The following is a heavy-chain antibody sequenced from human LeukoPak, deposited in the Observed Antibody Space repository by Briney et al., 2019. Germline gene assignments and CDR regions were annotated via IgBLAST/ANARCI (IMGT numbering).Heavy chain of an antibody. V-gene: IGHV4-61*02. CDR2: IYTSGST. Sequence: SETLSLTCTVSGGSISSGSYYWSWIRQPAGKGLEWIGRIYTSGSTNYNPSLKSRVTISVDTSKNQFSLKLSSVTAADTAVYYCARSIAVAETPYDYWGQGTLVTVSS. D-gene: IGHD6-19*01. CDR3: ARSIAVAETPYDY. CDR1: GGSISSGSYY. J-gene: IGHJ4*02.